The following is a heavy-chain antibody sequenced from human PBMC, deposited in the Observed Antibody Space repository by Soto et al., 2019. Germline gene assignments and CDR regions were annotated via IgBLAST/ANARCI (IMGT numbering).Heavy chain of an antibody. V-gene: IGHV1-69*02. Sequence: SVKVSCKASGGTFSSYTISWVRQAPGQGREWMGRIIPILGIANYAQKFQGRVTITADKSTSTAYMELSSLRSEDTAVYYCARVRSWIFGVVIPPEMDVWGKGTTVTVSS. CDR3: ARVRSWIFGVVIPPEMDV. D-gene: IGHD3-3*01. CDR1: GGTFSSYT. CDR2: IIPILGIA. J-gene: IGHJ6*04.